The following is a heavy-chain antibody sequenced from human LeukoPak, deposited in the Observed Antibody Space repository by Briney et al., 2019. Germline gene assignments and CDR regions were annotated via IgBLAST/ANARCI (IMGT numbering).Heavy chain of an antibody. D-gene: IGHD3-10*01. CDR1: GFTFSSYA. V-gene: IGHV3-64*01. J-gene: IGHJ4*02. CDR2: ISSNGVST. CDR3: ASGDYEYYGSGSYYIRSFDY. Sequence: GGSLRLSCAASGFTFSSYAMHWVRQAPGKGLEYVSAISSNGVSTYYANSVKGRFTISRDNSKNMLYLQMGSLRGEDMAVYYCASGDYEYYGSGSYYIRSFDYWGQGTLVTVSS.